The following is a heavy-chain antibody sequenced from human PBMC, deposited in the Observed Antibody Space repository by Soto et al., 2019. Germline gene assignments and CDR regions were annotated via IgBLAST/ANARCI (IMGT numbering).Heavy chain of an antibody. CDR3: ARERYSGMFDP. D-gene: IGHD1-26*01. CDR1: GGSISSGDYY. CDR2: IYYSGSA. J-gene: IGHJ5*02. V-gene: IGHV4-30-4*01. Sequence: SETLSLTCTVSGGSISSGDYYWSWIRQPPGKGLEWIGYIYYSGSAYYNPSLKSRVTISVDTSKNQFSLKLSSVTAADTAVYYYARERYSGMFDPWGQGTLVTVSS.